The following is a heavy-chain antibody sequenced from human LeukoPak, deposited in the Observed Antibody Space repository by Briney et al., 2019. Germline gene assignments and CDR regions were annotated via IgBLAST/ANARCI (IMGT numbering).Heavy chain of an antibody. D-gene: IGHD6-13*01. CDR2: INSDGSST. CDR1: GFTFSSYW. Sequence: GGSLRLSCAASGFTFSSYWMHWVRQAPGKGLVWVSRINSDGSSTSYADSVKGRFTIPRDNAKNTLYLQMNSLRAEDTAVYYCARVVLAAAGTFDYWGQGTLVTVSS. CDR3: ARVVLAAAGTFDY. V-gene: IGHV3-74*01. J-gene: IGHJ4*02.